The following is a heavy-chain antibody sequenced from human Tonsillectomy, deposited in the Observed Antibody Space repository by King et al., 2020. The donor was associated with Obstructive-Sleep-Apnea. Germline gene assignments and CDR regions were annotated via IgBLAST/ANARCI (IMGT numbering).Heavy chain of an antibody. V-gene: IGHV2-70*01. D-gene: IGHD6-19*01. J-gene: IGHJ4*02. CDR3: ARLRWAGTSFDY. CDR2: VDWDDEK. CDR1: GFSLTTSGMC. Sequence: TLKESGPPLVKPKQTLTLTCTFSGFSLTTSGMCVGWIRQPPGKALEWLALVDWDDEKYYSTSLRTRLTISKDSSKNQVVLTMTNMDPVDTATYFCARLRWAGTSFDYWGQGTLVTVSS.